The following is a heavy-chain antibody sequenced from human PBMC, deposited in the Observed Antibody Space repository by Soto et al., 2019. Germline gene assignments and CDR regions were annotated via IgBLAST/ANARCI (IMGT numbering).Heavy chain of an antibody. J-gene: IGHJ6*02. V-gene: IGHV4-59*06. CDR3: ARDKSSGIAAAGYYYGMDV. Sequence: PSETLSLTCTVSGGSISSYYWSWIRQHPGKGLEWIGYIYYSGSTYYNPSLKSRVTISVDTSKNQFSLKLSSVTAADTAVYYCARDKSSGIAAAGYYYGMDVWGQGTTVTVSS. CDR1: GGSISSYY. CDR2: IYYSGST. D-gene: IGHD6-13*01.